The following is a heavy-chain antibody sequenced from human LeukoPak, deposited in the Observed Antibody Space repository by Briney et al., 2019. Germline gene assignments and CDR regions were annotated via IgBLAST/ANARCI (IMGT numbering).Heavy chain of an antibody. CDR3: AKRRGYERPFDY. CDR2: IRYDGSNK. D-gene: IGHD5-12*01. J-gene: IGHJ4*02. Sequence: GGSLRLSCAASGFTFSSYGMHWVRQAPGKGLEWVAFIRYDGSNKYYADSVKGRFTISRDNSKNTLYLQMNSLRAEDTAVYYCAKRRGYERPFDYWGQGTLVTVSS. V-gene: IGHV3-30*02. CDR1: GFTFSSYG.